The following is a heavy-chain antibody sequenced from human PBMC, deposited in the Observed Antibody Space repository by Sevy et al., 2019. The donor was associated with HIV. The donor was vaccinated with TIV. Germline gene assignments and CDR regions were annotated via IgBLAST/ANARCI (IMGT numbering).Heavy chain of an antibody. CDR2: ISSSSSYI. CDR1: GFTFSSYS. V-gene: IGHV3-21*01. CDR3: ARDSGLWELPSLNDY. J-gene: IGHJ4*02. D-gene: IGHD1-26*01. Sequence: GGSLRLSCAASGFTFSSYSMNWDRQAPGKGLEWVSSISSSSSYIYYADSVKGRFTISRDNAKNSLYLQMNSLRAEDTAVYYCARDSGLWELPSLNDYWGQGTLVTVSS.